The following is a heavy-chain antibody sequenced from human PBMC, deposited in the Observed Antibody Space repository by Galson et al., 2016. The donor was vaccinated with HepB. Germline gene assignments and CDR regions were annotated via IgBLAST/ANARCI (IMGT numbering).Heavy chain of an antibody. CDR2: ISGSGGST. CDR1: EFTFSSYA. D-gene: IGHD3-10*01. J-gene: IGHJ5*02. V-gene: IGHV3-23*01. CDR3: AKCLWVRGVYPFDP. Sequence: SLRLSCAASEFTFSSYAMNWVRQAPGKGLEWVSAISGSGGSTSYADSVKGRFTISRDNSKNTLSLQMNSLRAEDTAVYYCAKCLWVRGVYPFDPWGQGTLVTVSS.